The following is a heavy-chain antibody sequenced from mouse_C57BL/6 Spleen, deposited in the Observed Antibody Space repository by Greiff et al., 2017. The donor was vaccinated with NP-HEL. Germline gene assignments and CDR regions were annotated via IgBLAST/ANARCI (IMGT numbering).Heavy chain of an antibody. CDR1: GYTFTSYG. V-gene: IGHV1-81*01. CDR3: ASYDERGYYAMDY. J-gene: IGHJ4*01. CDR2: IYPRSGNT. D-gene: IGHD2-12*01. Sequence: QVQLKQSGAELARPGASVKLSCKASGYTFTSYGISWVKQRTGQGLEWIGEIYPRSGNTYYNEKFKGKATLTADKSSSTAYMELRSLTSEDSAVYFCASYDERGYYAMDYWGQGTSVTVSS.